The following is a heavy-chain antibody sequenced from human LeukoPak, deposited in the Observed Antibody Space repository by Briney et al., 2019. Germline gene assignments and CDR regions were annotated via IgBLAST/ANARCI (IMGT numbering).Heavy chain of an antibody. CDR3: ARARYSSSQFDP. V-gene: IGHV3-21*01. J-gene: IGHJ5*02. CDR2: ISSSSSYI. CDR1: RFIFSSYS. Sequence: PGGSLRLSCAASRFIFSSYSMDWGRQAPGKGLEWVSFISSSSSYIYYADSVKGRFTISRDNAKNSLYLQMNSLRAEDTAVYYCARARYSSSQFDPWGQGTLVTVSS. D-gene: IGHD6-13*01.